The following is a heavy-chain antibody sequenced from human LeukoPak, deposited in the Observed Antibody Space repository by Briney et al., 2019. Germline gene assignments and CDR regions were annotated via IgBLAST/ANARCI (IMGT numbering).Heavy chain of an antibody. J-gene: IGHJ4*02. CDR3: ASGTVTLFEN. CDR1: GFMFSSYW. V-gene: IGHV3-7*01. Sequence: GGSLRLSCAAAGFMFSSYWMTWVRQAPGKGLEWVANIRQDGGEGYYVDSVKGRFTVSRDDAKNSLYLQMNSLRAEDTAVYYCASGTVTLFENWGQGTLVTVSP. D-gene: IGHD4-17*01. CDR2: IRQDGGEG.